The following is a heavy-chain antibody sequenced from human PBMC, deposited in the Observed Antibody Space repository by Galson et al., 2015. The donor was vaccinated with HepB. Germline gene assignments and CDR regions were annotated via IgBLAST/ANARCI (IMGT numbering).Heavy chain of an antibody. CDR3: AKSHITMVPLDP. V-gene: IGHV1-69*13. CDR2: IIPILGTA. J-gene: IGHJ5*02. CDR1: GGTFSSYA. D-gene: IGHD3-10*01. Sequence: SVKVSCKASGGTFSSYAISWVRQAPGQGLEWMGGIIPILGTANYAQKFQGRVSITADESTSTAYMELSSLRSEDTAVYYCAKSHITMVPLDPWGQGTLVTVSA.